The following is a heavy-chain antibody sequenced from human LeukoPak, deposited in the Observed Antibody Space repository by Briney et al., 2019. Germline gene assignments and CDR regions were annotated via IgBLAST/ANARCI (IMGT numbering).Heavy chain of an antibody. CDR3: ARERKRSTTNFGRYYYNSCYYNAWFDP. D-gene: IGHD3-22*01. Sequence: ASVKVSCKASGYTFTGYYMHWVRQAPGQGLEWMGWINPNSGGTNYAQKFQGRVTMTRDTSISTAYMELSRLRSDDTAGYYCARERKRSTTNFGRYYYNSCYYNAWFDPWGQGTLVTVSS. CDR1: GYTFTGYY. V-gene: IGHV1-2*02. CDR2: INPNSGGT. J-gene: IGHJ5*02.